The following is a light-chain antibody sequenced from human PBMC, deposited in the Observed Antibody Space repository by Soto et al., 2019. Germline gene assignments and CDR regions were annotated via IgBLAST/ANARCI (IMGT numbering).Light chain of an antibody. CDR2: DAS. V-gene: IGKV3-11*01. CDR3: QQSFSTTQFSFGGGTPQLT. CDR1: QSVDWY. Sequence: EIVLTQSPATLSLSPGDRATLSCRASQSVDWYVAWYQQKPGQAPRLLIYDASTRATGIPDRFSGSGSGTDFTLTIRSLQPEEFATYYCQQSFSTTQFSFGGGTPQLTFDGGTRVEIK. J-gene: IGKJ4*01.